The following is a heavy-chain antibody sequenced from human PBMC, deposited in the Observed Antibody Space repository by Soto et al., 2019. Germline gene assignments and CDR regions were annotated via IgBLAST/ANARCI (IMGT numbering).Heavy chain of an antibody. Sequence: QVQLQQWGAGLLKPSETLTLTCTVYGGSFSGNYWGWIRQPPGMGLEWIGEISHSGSGTNYNPSLKXRXTXXVDTSKNQISLKLSSVTAADTAMYYCARGHLPGGNTFYYDYWGQGTLVSVSS. CDR3: ARGHLPGGNTFYYDY. J-gene: IGHJ4*02. CDR1: GGSFSGNY. V-gene: IGHV4-34*01. CDR2: ISHSGSGT. D-gene: IGHD2-15*01.